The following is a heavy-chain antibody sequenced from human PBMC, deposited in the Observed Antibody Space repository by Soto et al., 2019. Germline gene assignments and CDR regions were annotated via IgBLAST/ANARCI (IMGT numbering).Heavy chain of an antibody. CDR2: ISYSGST. CDR3: ATYRKFFQI. V-gene: IGHV4-59*12. CDR1: GGSIISDY. Sequence: SETLSLTCTVSGGSIISDYWSWIRQPPGKGLEWIGYISYSGSTYYNSSLKSRVTISVDRSKNHFFLNLTSVTAADTAVYYCATYRKFFQIWGQGTKVTVSS. J-gene: IGHJ3*02.